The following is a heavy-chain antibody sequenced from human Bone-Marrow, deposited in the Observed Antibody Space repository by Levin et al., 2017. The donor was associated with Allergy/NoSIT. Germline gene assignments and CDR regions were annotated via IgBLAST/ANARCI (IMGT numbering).Heavy chain of an antibody. V-gene: IGHV3-30*04. CDR1: GFTFSSYA. J-gene: IGHJ4*02. Sequence: LSLTCAASGFTFSSYAMHWVRQAPGKGLEWVAVISYDGSNKYYADSVKGRFTISRDNSKNTLYLQMNSLRAEDTAVYYCAREKKGAVEDGDYQYYFDYWGQGTLVTVSS. CDR2: ISYDGSNK. CDR3: AREKKGAVEDGDYQYYFDY. D-gene: IGHD4-17*01.